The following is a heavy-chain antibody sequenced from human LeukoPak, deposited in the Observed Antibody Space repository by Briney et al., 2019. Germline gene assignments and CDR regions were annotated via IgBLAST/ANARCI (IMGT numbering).Heavy chain of an antibody. CDR2: ISFDGSIK. CDR3: AKDRYSNTWGLFDY. V-gene: IGHV3-30-3*01. Sequence: GGSLRLSCAASGFTFSSYAMHWVRQAPGKGLEWVALISFDGSIKYNADSVKGRFTISRDNSKNTLYLQMNSLRAEDTAVHFCAKDRYSNTWGLFDYWGQGTLVTVSS. D-gene: IGHD6-13*01. CDR1: GFTFSSYA. J-gene: IGHJ4*02.